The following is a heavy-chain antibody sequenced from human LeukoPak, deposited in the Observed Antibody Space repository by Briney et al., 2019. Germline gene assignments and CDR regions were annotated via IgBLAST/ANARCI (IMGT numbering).Heavy chain of an antibody. V-gene: IGHV4-39*07. CDR3: ARDGGVVPAAGDWFDP. CDR1: GVSISSSSYY. CDR2: VFYSGTT. J-gene: IGHJ5*02. D-gene: IGHD2-2*01. Sequence: SETPSLTCTVSGVSISSSSYYWGWIRQSPGKGLEWIATVFYSGTTYYNPSLESRVTISVDTSKNQFSLKLSSVTAADTAVYYCARDGGVVPAAGDWFDPWGQGTLVTVSS.